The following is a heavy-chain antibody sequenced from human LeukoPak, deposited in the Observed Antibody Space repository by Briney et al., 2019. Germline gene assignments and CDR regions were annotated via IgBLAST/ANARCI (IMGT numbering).Heavy chain of an antibody. Sequence: GASVKVSCKASGYTFTSYGISWVRQAPGQGLEWMGWISAYNGSTNYAQKLQGRVTMTTDTSTSTAYMELRSLRSDDTAVYYCARSYITMVRGVIIKGRYNWFDPWGQGTLVTVSS. J-gene: IGHJ5*02. CDR2: ISAYNGST. D-gene: IGHD3-10*01. CDR1: GYTFTSYG. V-gene: IGHV1-18*04. CDR3: ARSYITMVRGVIIKGRYNWFDP.